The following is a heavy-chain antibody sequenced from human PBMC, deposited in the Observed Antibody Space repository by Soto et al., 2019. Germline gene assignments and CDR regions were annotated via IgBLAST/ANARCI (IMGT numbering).Heavy chain of an antibody. CDR2: ISWNSGSI. Sequence: PGGSLRLSCAASGFTCDDYAMHWVRQAPGKGLEWVSGISWNSGSIGYADSVKGRFTISRDNAKNSLYLQMNSLRAEDTALYYCAKDYGQTDYYMDVWGKGTTVTVSS. V-gene: IGHV3-9*01. CDR1: GFTCDDYA. D-gene: IGHD3-10*01. CDR3: AKDYGQTDYYMDV. J-gene: IGHJ6*03.